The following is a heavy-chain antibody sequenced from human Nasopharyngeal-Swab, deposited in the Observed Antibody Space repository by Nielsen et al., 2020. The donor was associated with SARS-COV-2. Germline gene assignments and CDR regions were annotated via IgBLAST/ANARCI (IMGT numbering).Heavy chain of an antibody. V-gene: IGHV3-66*01. J-gene: IGHJ3*02. CDR3: ASSIVMVVAALDAFDI. D-gene: IGHD2-15*01. CDR1: GFTVSSNY. Sequence: GGSLRLSCAASGFTVSSNYMSWVRQAPGKGLEWVSVIYSGGSTYYADSVKGRFTISRDNSKNTLYLQMNSLRAEDTAVYYCASSIVMVVAALDAFDIWGQGTMVTVSS. CDR2: IYSGGST.